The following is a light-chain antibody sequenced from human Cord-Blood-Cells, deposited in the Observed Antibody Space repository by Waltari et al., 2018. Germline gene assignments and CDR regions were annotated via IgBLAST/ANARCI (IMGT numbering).Light chain of an antibody. CDR2: SNN. CDR1: SHNIGSKT. Sequence: QSVLTQPPSASGTPGQRVTIACSGSSHNIGSKTVNSYQQLPGTAPNLLSYSNNQRPSGYPDRFSGSKSGTSASLAISGLQSEDESDYYCAAWDDSLNGPVFGGGTNLTVL. J-gene: IGLJ3*02. V-gene: IGLV1-44*01. CDR3: AAWDDSLNGPV.